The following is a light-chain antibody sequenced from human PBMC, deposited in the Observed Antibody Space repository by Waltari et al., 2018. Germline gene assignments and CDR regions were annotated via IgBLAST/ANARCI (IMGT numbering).Light chain of an antibody. J-gene: IGLJ2*01. CDR1: WSNIGAGYD. CDR3: QSYDTSLGVV. Sequence: QSVLTQPPSVSGAPGQGVHISCTGSWSNIGAGYDVHWYQQLPGKAPTLLVYGVNTRPPGVPDRFFGSKSGTSASLAIPGLQPEDEADYYCQSYDTSLGVVFGGGTKLTVL. V-gene: IGLV1-40*01. CDR2: GVN.